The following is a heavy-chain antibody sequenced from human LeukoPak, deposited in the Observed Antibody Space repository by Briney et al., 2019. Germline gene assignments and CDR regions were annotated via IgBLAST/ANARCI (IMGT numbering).Heavy chain of an antibody. D-gene: IGHD3-10*01. J-gene: IGHJ6*02. V-gene: IGHV3-30-3*01. CDR1: GFSFNNYA. CDR3: AKGNGYYGSGTYGMDV. Sequence: GRSLRLSCAASGFSFNNYAMHWVRQAPGKGLEWVALISYDGSNKYYADSVKGRFTISRDKSKNTLYLQMNSLRDGDTAVYYCAKGNGYYGSGTYGMDVWGQGTTVTVSS. CDR2: ISYDGSNK.